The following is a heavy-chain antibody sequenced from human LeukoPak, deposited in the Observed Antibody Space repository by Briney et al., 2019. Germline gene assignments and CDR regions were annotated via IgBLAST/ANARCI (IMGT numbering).Heavy chain of an antibody. J-gene: IGHJ5*02. Sequence: SETLSLTCTVSGGSISSYYWSWIRQPPGKGLEWIGYIYYSGSTNYNPSLKSRVTISVDTSKNQFSLKLSSVTAADTAVYYRARAPLLGIFGLDPWGQGTLVTVSS. CDR3: ARAPLLGIFGLDP. V-gene: IGHV4-59*01. CDR1: GGSISSYY. CDR2: IYYSGST. D-gene: IGHD3-3*01.